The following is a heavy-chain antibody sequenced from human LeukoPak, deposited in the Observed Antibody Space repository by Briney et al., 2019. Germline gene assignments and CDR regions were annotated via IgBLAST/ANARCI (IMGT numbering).Heavy chain of an antibody. CDR2: ISWNSGSI. V-gene: IGHV3-9*01. D-gene: IGHD3-16*02. CDR1: GFTFDDYA. CDR3: AKAQLGLRLGELSSLDY. J-gene: IGHJ4*02. Sequence: GGSLRLSCAASGFTFDDYAMHWVRQAPGKGLEWVSGISWNSGSIGYADSVKGRFTISRDNAKNSLYLQMNSLRAEDTALYYCAKAQLGLRLGELSSLDYWDQGTLVTVSS.